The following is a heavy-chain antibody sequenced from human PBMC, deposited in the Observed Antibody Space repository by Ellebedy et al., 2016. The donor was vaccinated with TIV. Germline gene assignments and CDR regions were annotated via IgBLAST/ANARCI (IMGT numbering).Heavy chain of an antibody. CDR1: GGSISSYY. CDR2: FYYSGST. J-gene: IGHJ4*02. D-gene: IGHD3-22*01. Sequence: SETLSLTCTVSGGSISSYYWSWIRQPPGKGLEWIGYFYYSGSTNYNPSLKSPVTISVDTSKNQFSLKLSSLTAADTAVYYCARASLLYYYDSSGYVFDYWGQGTLVTVSS. V-gene: IGHV4-59*01. CDR3: ARASLLYYYDSSGYVFDY.